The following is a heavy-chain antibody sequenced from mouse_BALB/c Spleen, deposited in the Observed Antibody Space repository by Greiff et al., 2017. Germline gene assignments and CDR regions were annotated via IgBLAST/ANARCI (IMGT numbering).Heavy chain of an antibody. CDR3: TIYGYPMDY. V-gene: IGHV1S81*02. CDR2: INPSNGGT. J-gene: IGHJ4*01. Sequence: VQVVESGAELVKPGASVKLSCKASGYTFTSYYMYWVKQRPGQGLEWIGEINPSNGGTNFNEKFKSKATLTVDKSSSTAYMQLSSLTSEDSAVYYCTIYGYPMDYWGQGTSVTVSS. CDR1: GYTFTSYY. D-gene: IGHD2-2*01.